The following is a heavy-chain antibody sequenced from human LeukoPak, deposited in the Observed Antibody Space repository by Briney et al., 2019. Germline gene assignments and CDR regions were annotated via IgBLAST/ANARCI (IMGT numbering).Heavy chain of an antibody. Sequence: SETLSLTCAVYGGSFSGYYWSWIRQPPGKGLEWIGEINHSGSTNYNPSLKSRVTISVDTSKNQFSLKLSSVTAADTAVYYCARQYCEYQLQWSTYYYYMDVWGKGTTVTISS. J-gene: IGHJ6*03. V-gene: IGHV4-34*01. D-gene: IGHD2-2*01. CDR2: INHSGST. CDR3: ARQYCEYQLQWSTYYYYMDV. CDR1: GGSFSGYY.